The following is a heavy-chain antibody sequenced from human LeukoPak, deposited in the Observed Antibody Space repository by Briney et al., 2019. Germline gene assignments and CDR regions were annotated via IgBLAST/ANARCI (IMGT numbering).Heavy chain of an antibody. CDR2: ISGSGGST. J-gene: IGHJ2*01. CDR3: AKRPDSSGYYWTSSWYFDL. Sequence: HPGGSLRLSCAGSGFTFSSYAMSWVRQAPGKGLEWVSGISGSGGSTYYADSVKGRFTISRDNSKNTLYLQMNSLRAEDTAVYYCAKRPDSSGYYWTSSWYFDLWGRGTLVTVSS. D-gene: IGHD3-22*01. V-gene: IGHV3-23*01. CDR1: GFTFSSYA.